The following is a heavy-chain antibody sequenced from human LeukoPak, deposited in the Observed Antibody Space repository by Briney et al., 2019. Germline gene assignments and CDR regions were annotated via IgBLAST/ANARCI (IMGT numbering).Heavy chain of an antibody. CDR3: ARGGRLGELSLSYFDY. J-gene: IGHJ4*02. CDR1: GGSISSYY. V-gene: IGHV4-59*01. CDR2: IYYSGST. D-gene: IGHD3-16*02. Sequence: SETLSLTCTVSGGSISSYYWSWIRQPPGKGLEWIGYIYYSGSTNYNPSLKSRVTISVDTSKNQFSLKLSSVTAADTAVYYCARGGRLGELSLSYFDYWGQGTLVTVSS.